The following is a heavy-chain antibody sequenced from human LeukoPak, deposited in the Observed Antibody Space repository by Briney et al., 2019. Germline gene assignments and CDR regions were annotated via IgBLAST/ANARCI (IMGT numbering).Heavy chain of an antibody. CDR1: GGSISSYY. V-gene: IGHV4-59*08. Sequence: SETLSLTCTVSGGSISSYYWSWIRQPPGKGLEWIGYIYYSGSTNYNPSLKSRVTISVDTSKNQFSLKLSSVTAADTAVYYCAKRGYSYGPFDYWGQGTLVTVSS. J-gene: IGHJ4*02. CDR2: IYYSGST. CDR3: AKRGYSYGPFDY. D-gene: IGHD5-18*01.